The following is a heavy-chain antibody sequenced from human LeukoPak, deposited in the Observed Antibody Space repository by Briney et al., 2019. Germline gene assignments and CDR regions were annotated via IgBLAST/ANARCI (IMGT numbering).Heavy chain of an antibody. V-gene: IGHV4-39*01. CDR2: IYYSGST. CDR3: ARHLARLLWFGNYMDA. Sequence: SETLSLTCTVSGGSISSSGYYWGWIRQPPGKGLEWIGSIYYSGSTYYNPSLKSRVTISVATSKNQFSLKLSSVTAADTAVYYCARHLARLLWFGNYMDAWGKGTTVTVSS. CDR1: GGSISSSGYY. D-gene: IGHD3-10*01. J-gene: IGHJ6*03.